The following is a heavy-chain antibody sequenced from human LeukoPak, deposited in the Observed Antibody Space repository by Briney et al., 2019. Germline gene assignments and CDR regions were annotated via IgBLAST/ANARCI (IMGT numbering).Heavy chain of an antibody. J-gene: IGHJ4*02. D-gene: IGHD3-16*02. CDR3: AKDYVWGSYRHQYFDY. Sequence: PGGSLRLSCAASGFTFSSYAMSWVRQAPGKGLEWVSAISGSGGSTYYADSVKGRLTISRDNSKNTLYLQVNSLRAEDTAVYYCAKDYVWGSYRHQYFDYWGQGTLVTVSS. V-gene: IGHV3-23*01. CDR1: GFTFSSYA. CDR2: ISGSGGST.